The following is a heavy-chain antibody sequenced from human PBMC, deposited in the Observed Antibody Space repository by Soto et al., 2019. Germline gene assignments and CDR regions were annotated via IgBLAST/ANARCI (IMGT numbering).Heavy chain of an antibody. J-gene: IGHJ5*02. D-gene: IGHD6-13*01. CDR2: IRSKAYGGTT. CDR3: TRDVDLTYSRSWPNWFDP. V-gene: IGHV3-49*03. CDR1: GFTFGVYA. Sequence: RLSCTAAGFTFGVYAMSWLRQAPGKGLEWVGFIRSKAYGGTTEYAASVKGRFTISRDDSKSIAYLQMNSLKTEDTAVYYCTRDVDLTYSRSWPNWFDPWGQGTLVTVSS.